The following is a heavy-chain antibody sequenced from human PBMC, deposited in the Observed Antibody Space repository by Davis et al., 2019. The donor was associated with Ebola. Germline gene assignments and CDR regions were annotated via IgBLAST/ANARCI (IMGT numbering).Heavy chain of an antibody. CDR1: GDSVSTNSAG. J-gene: IGHJ4*02. D-gene: IGHD5-24*01. Sequence: HSQTPSLTRAISGDSVSTNSAGWNWIRQSPSRGLEWLGRTYYSSKLYIDYAPSVRSRIIISSDTAKNQFSLQLNSVTPEDTAVYYCARGWLQGGFAYWGQGTLVTVSS. CDR2: TYYSSKLYI. V-gene: IGHV6-1*01. CDR3: ARGWLQGGFAY.